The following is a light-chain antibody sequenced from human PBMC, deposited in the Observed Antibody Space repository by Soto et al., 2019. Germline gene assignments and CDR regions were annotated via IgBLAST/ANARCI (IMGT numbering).Light chain of an antibody. Sequence: EIVMTQSPATLSVSPGERATLSCRASQSVSSSLAWYQQKPGQAPRLLIYGVSVRATGIPARFSGSVSGTEFTLTISSLQSEDFAVYYCQQYNNWPPKTFGQGTKVDIK. CDR2: GVS. CDR1: QSVSSS. CDR3: QQYNNWPPKT. V-gene: IGKV3-15*01. J-gene: IGKJ1*01.